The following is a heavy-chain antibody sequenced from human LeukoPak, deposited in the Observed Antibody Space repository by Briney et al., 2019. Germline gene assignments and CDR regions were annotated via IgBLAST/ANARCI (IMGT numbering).Heavy chain of an antibody. CDR3: AKGLASTGALDL. CDR1: GFTFSAYW. CDR2: IRQDGDQT. Sequence: GGSLRLSCAASGFTFSAYWMHWVRQAPGKGLEWLADIRQDGDQTYYADSVKGRFTISSDNAKNSLYLQLNSLRAEDTAVYYCAKGLASTGALDLWGQGTLVTVSS. V-gene: IGHV3-7*01. J-gene: IGHJ4*02. D-gene: IGHD1-14*01.